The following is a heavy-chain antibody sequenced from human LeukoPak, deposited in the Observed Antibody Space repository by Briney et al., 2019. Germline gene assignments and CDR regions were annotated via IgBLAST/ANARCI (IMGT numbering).Heavy chain of an antibody. J-gene: IGHJ4*02. CDR1: GFTFSSYA. D-gene: IGHD1-26*01. V-gene: IGHV3-23*01. CDR2: ISGSGGST. CDR3: AIIVGATRNLTFDY. Sequence: PGGSLRLSCAASGFTFSSYAMSWVRQAPGKGLEWVSAISGSGGSTYYADSVKGRFTISRDNSKNTLYLQMNSLRAEDAAVYYCAIIVGATRNLTFDYWGQGTLVTVSS.